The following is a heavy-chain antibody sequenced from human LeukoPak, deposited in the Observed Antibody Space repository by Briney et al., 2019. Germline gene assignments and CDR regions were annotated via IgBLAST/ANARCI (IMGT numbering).Heavy chain of an antibody. CDR1: GGSFSGYY. CDR3: ASLSGYYPPRGY. D-gene: IGHD3-22*01. CDR2: INHSGST. J-gene: IGHJ4*02. Sequence: SETLSLTCAVYGGSFSGYYWSWIRQPPGKGLEWIGEINHSGSTNYNPSLKSRVTISVDTSKNQFSLKLSSVTAADTAVYYCASLSGYYPPRGYWGQGTLVTVSS. V-gene: IGHV4-34*01.